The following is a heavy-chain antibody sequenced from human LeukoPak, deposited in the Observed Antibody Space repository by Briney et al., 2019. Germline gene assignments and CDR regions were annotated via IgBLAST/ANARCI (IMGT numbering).Heavy chain of an antibody. CDR3: AKAPVTTCSGAYCYPFDY. Sequence: SETLSLTCTVSGYSISSGYYWGWIRQPPGKGLEWIGSIYYSGSTYYNPSLKSRVTISVDTSKNQFSLKLSSVTAADAAVYYCAKAPVTTCSGAYCYPFDYWGQGTLVTVSS. V-gene: IGHV4-38-2*02. CDR2: IYYSGST. J-gene: IGHJ4*02. CDR1: GYSISSGYY. D-gene: IGHD2-21*01.